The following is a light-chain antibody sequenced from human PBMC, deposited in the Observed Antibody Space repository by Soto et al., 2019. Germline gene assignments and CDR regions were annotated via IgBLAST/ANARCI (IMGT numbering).Light chain of an antibody. Sequence: DIQMTQSPSTLSGSVGDRVTITCRASQTISSWLAWYQQKPGKPPKLLIHAISSLQRGVPSRFSGSGSGTDFTLTISSLQPEDSATYYCQQSYSFPRTFGQGTKVDIK. CDR2: AIS. CDR3: QQSYSFPRT. V-gene: IGKV1-39*01. CDR1: QTISSW. J-gene: IGKJ1*01.